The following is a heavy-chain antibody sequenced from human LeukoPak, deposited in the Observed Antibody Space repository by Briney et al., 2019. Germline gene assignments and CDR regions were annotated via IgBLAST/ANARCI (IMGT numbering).Heavy chain of an antibody. J-gene: IGHJ4*02. Sequence: SSETLSLTCTVSGGSVSSVSYYWRWIRQPPGKGLEWIGYAHHRGSTNYNPSLKSRVTISVDTSKSQFSLKLNSVTAADTAVYYCATEGTYSSGWYAYWGQGTLVTVSS. D-gene: IGHD6-19*01. CDR3: ATEGTYSSGWYAY. V-gene: IGHV4-61*01. CDR1: GGSVSSVSYY. CDR2: AHHRGST.